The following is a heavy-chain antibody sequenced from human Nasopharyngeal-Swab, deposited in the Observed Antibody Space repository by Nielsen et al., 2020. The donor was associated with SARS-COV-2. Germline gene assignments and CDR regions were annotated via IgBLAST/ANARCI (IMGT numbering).Heavy chain of an antibody. V-gene: IGHV3-74*01. J-gene: IGHJ4*02. CDR3: ARDRGYCTGGVCYLDY. CDR1: KFSFSDYV. CDR2: ISHDATVT. D-gene: IGHD2-8*02. Sequence: GGSLRLSFAASKFSFSDYVMHWVRQAPGKGPVWVSRISHDATVTSYADSVKGRFTISRDNAKNSLYLQMNSLRAEDTAVYYCARDRGYCTGGVCYLDYWGQGTLVTVSS.